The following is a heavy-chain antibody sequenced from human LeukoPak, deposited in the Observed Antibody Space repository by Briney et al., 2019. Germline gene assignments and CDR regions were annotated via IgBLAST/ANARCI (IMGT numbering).Heavy chain of an antibody. CDR2: IINSGGST. J-gene: IGHJ4*02. CDR1: MVGFSSLA. D-gene: IGHD1-26*01. V-gene: IGHV3-23*01. Sequence: PGGSLRLSCAASMVGFSSLAMSWGRQSPGKGLEWVSTIINSGGSTYDADSVKGRFTISRDNSKNTLYLQLNSLRAEDTAVYYCRTDIRNSLRATYLDYWGQGTLVTVSS. CDR3: RTDIRNSLRATYLDY.